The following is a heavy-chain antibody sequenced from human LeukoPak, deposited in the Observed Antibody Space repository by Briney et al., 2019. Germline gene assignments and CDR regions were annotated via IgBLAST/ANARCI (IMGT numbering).Heavy chain of an antibody. J-gene: IGHJ4*02. Sequence: SETLSLTCTVSGGSISSYYWNWIRQPAGKGLEWIGRICNRGSTNYNPSLKSRVTMSVDTSKNQFSLKLTSVTAADTAVYYCARVDDRNYYYYFDYWGQGTLVTVSS. CDR2: ICNRGST. V-gene: IGHV4-4*07. CDR3: ARVDDRNYYYYFDY. D-gene: IGHD3-22*01. CDR1: GGSISSYY.